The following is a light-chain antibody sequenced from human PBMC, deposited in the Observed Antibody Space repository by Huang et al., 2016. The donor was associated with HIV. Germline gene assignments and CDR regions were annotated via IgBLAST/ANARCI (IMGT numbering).Light chain of an antibody. CDR3: QQYSSSPWT. J-gene: IGKJ3*01. Sequence: EIVLTQSPDTLSLSPGERGALSGRSSHNVRNDYLACYQHKSGQAPRLLIYGAAGRATGTPARFSGSGSGTDFSLTIDTVEPEDFALYYCQQYSSSPWTFGPGTKLEIK. V-gene: IGKV3-20*01. CDR2: GAA. CDR1: HNVRNDY.